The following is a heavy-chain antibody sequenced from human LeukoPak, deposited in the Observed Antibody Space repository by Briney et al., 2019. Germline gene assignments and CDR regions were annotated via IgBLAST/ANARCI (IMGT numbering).Heavy chain of an antibody. Sequence: GGSLRLSCAASGFTFSDYYMSWIRQAPGKGLEWVSYISSSGCTIYYADSVKGRFTISRDNAKNSLYLQMNSLRAEDTAVYYCARVSPWGFFDYWGQGTLVTVSS. CDR2: ISSSGCTI. V-gene: IGHV3-11*01. D-gene: IGHD7-27*01. CDR1: GFTFSDYY. CDR3: ARVSPWGFFDY. J-gene: IGHJ4*02.